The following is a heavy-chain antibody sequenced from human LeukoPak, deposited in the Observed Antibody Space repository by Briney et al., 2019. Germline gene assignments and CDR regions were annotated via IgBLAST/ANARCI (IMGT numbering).Heavy chain of an antibody. J-gene: IGHJ3*02. D-gene: IGHD3-10*01. CDR2: ISYDGTNK. V-gene: IGHV3-30*19. Sequence: GGSLRLSCAASGFAFSSYGIHWVRQVPGKGLEWVSFISYDGTNKYYTDSVKGRFTISRDNAKNTLYLQMNSLRAEDTAVYYCAKATGVTVYNAFDIWGQGTMVTVSS. CDR3: AKATGVTVYNAFDI. CDR1: GFAFSSYG.